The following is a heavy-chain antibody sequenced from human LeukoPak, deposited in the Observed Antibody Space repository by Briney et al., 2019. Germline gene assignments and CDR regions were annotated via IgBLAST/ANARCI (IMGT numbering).Heavy chain of an antibody. CDR2: ISSSRRHI. Sequence: GGSLRLSCAASGFTFSSYSMNWVRQAPGKGLECGSSISSSRRHIYYADSVKGRFTIPRDNAKNSLYLRMNSLRAEDTGVYYCARALPSPLYSGSYADAFDIWGQGTMVTVSS. CDR3: ARALPSPLYSGSYADAFDI. V-gene: IGHV3-21*01. D-gene: IGHD1-26*01. J-gene: IGHJ3*02. CDR1: GFTFSSYS.